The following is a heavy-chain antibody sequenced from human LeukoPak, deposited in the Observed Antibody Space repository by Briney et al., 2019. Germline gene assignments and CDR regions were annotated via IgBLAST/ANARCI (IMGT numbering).Heavy chain of an antibody. J-gene: IGHJ4*02. CDR1: GYTFTGYY. V-gene: IGHV1-18*04. D-gene: IGHD5-18*01. CDR2: INPNSGNT. Sequence: GASVKVSCKASGYTFTGYYMHWVRQAPGQGLEWMGWINPNSGNTNYAQKLQGRVTMTTDTSTSTAYMELRSLRSDDTAVYYCARDRIQLAEIFDYWGQGTLVTVSS. CDR3: ARDRIQLAEIFDY.